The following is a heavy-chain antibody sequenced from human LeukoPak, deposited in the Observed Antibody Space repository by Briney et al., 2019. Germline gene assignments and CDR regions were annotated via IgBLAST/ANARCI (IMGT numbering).Heavy chain of an antibody. CDR1: GYTFTSCG. Sequence: ASVKVSCKASGYTFTSCGISWVRQAPGQGLEWMGWISAYNGNTNYAQKLQGRVTMTTDTSTSTAYMELRSLRSDDTAVYYCARERSGWDNDAFDIWGQGTMVTVSS. J-gene: IGHJ3*02. CDR2: ISAYNGNT. D-gene: IGHD6-19*01. V-gene: IGHV1-18*01. CDR3: ARERSGWDNDAFDI.